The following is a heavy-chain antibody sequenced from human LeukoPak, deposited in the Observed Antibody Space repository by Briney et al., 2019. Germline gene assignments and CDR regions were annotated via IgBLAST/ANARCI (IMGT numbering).Heavy chain of an antibody. J-gene: IGHJ3*02. D-gene: IGHD5-12*01. CDR2: IFHTGTT. V-gene: IGHV4-31*03. Sequence: SETQSLTCTVSGGSIRSDGYYWTWIRQHPGKCLEWVGYIFHTGTTYYNPSLQSRVTISVDTSKNQSSLKLNFVTAADTAVYYCARDLSAYDFSSRGAFDIWGPGTMVAVSS. CDR1: GGSIRSDGYY. CDR3: ARDLSAYDFSSRGAFDI.